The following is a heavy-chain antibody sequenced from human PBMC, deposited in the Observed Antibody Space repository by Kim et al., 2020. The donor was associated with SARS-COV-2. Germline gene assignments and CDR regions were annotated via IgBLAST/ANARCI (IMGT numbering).Heavy chain of an antibody. CDR3: TSGYCSGTTCQGAY. D-gene: IGHD2-2*03. V-gene: IGHV3-74*01. Sequence: YADSVKGRFTISRDNAKNTVYLQMNSLRGEDTALYYCTSGYCSGTTCQGAYWGQGTLVTVSS. J-gene: IGHJ4*02.